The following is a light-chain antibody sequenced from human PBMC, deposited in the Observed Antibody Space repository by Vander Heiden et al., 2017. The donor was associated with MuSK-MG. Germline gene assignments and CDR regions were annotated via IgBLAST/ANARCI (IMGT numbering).Light chain of an antibody. CDR1: HDISNY. V-gene: IGKV1-33*01. CDR3: QQYDDLPS. J-gene: IGKJ4*01. CDR2: EAS. Sequence: DIQMTQSPSSLSASVGDSVTITCQASHDISNYLNWYQKKPGEAPKLLIYEASSLKTGVPSRFSGSGSGTHFTLTISSLQPGDVAAYYCQQYDDLPSFGGGTKVDIK.